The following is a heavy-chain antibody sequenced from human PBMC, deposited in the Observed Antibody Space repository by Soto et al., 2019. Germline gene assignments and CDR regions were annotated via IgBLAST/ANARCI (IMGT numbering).Heavy chain of an antibody. CDR3: ARIHLDTIRALNY. V-gene: IGHV3-33*01. CDR1: GFTFDAYG. J-gene: IGHJ4*02. CDR2: VWSNGNLK. D-gene: IGHD5-18*01. Sequence: QVKLVESGGGVVQPGGSLRLSCAASGFTFDAYGFHWVRQAPGKGLEWVAVVWSNGNLKYYADSVKGRFTISRDSSKSALNWQMNSLQADDTTVYYVARIHLDTIRALNYWGQGTLVTVS.